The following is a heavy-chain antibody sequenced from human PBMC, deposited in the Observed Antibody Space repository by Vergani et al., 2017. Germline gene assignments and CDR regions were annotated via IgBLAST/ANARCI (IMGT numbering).Heavy chain of an antibody. CDR3: AGDREGPSSSWSALYYYGMDV. D-gene: IGHD6-13*01. J-gene: IGHJ6*02. CDR1: GFTFSSYS. CDR2: ISSSSSYI. Sequence: EVQLVESGGGLVKPGGSLRLSCAASGFTFSSYSMNWVRQAPGKGLEWVSSISSSSSYIYYADSVKGRFTISRDNAKNSLYLQMNSLRAEDTAVYYCAGDREGPSSSWSALYYYGMDVWGQGTTVTVSS. V-gene: IGHV3-21*01.